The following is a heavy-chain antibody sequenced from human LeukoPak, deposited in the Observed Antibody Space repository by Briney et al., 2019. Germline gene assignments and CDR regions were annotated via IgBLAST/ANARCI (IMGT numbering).Heavy chain of an antibody. D-gene: IGHD2-8*02. CDR3: ARAGDYYYYGMDV. V-gene: IGHV1-18*04. Sequence: GASVKLSCTASGYAFTGSGISWVRWPPGQGHGRMGWISAYNGNTNYAQKLQGRVTMTTDTYTSTAYMELRSPRSDDTAVYYWARAGDYYYYGMDVWGKGTTVTVSS. CDR2: ISAYNGNT. J-gene: IGHJ6*04. CDR1: GYAFTGSG.